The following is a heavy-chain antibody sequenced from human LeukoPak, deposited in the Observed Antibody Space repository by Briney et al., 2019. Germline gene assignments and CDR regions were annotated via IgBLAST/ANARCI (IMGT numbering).Heavy chain of an antibody. CDR2: ISNSGRI. J-gene: IGHJ4*02. CDR3: AKDRVLRYFDWSIDY. D-gene: IGHD3-9*01. CDR1: GFTFSTYA. Sequence: GGSLRLSCATSGFTFSTYAFSWVRQAPGKGLEWVADISNSGRIHYADSVKGRFTISRDNSKNTLYLQMNSLRAEDTAVYYCAKDRVLRYFDWSIDYWGQGTLVTVSS. V-gene: IGHV3-NL1*01.